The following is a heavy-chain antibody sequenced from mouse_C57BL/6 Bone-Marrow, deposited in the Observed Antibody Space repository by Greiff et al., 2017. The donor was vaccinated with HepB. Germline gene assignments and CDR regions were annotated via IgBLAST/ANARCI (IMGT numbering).Heavy chain of an antibody. D-gene: IGHD2-5*01. Sequence: EVKLMESVAELVRPGASVKLSCTASGFNIKNTYMHWVKQRPEQGLEWIGRIDPANGNTKYAPKFQGKATITADTSSNTAYLQLSSLTSEDTAIYYCATYYSNFAGFVYWGQGTLVTVSA. V-gene: IGHV14-3*01. J-gene: IGHJ3*01. CDR1: GFNIKNTY. CDR3: ATYYSNFAGFVY. CDR2: IDPANGNT.